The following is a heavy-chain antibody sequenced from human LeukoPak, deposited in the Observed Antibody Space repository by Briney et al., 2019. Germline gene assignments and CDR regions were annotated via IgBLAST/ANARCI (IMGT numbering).Heavy chain of an antibody. CDR3: GRGNKGFDP. CDR1: GYIFTAYY. Sequence: GASVKVSCKASGYIFTAYYIHWVRQAPGQGLEWMGWINPNTGGTKYSQKFQGRVTMTSNTSITTAYIELSSLRSDDTAVYYCGRGNKGFDPWGQGTLVTVSS. CDR2: INPNTGGT. V-gene: IGHV1-2*02. J-gene: IGHJ5*02.